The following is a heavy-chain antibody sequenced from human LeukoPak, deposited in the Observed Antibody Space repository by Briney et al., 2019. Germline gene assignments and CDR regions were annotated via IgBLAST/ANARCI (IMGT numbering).Heavy chain of an antibody. D-gene: IGHD6-13*01. Sequence: GASLKISCKGSGYSFTSYWIGWVRRMPGKGLEWMGIIYPGDSDTRYSPSFQGQVTISADKSISTAYLQWSSLKASDTAMYYCARVGTSRAAAGINWFDPWGQGTLVTVSS. CDR3: ARVGTSRAAAGINWFDP. CDR2: IYPGDSDT. V-gene: IGHV5-51*01. CDR1: GYSFTSYW. J-gene: IGHJ5*02.